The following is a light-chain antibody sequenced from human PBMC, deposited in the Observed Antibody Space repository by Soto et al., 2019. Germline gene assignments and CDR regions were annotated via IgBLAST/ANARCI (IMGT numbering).Light chain of an antibody. V-gene: IGKV1-5*01. J-gene: IGKJ5*01. CDR2: DAS. CDR3: QQRHMWPIT. CDR1: QSISSW. Sequence: DIQVTQSPSTLSASVGDRVTFTCRASQSISSWLAWYQQKPGKAPKLLLYDASTLQSGVPPRFSGSGSGTDFTLTISSLEPEDSAVYYCQQRHMWPITFGQGTRLEIK.